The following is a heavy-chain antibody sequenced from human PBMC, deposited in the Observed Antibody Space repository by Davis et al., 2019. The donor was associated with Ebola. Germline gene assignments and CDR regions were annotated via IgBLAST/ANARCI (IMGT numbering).Heavy chain of an antibody. V-gene: IGHV3-53*01. CDR3: ARDRPLDFFFGDYYGMDV. Sequence: GESLKISCAASGFTVSGYYISWVRQAPGKGLEWVSVIYIGGATYYAGSVKGRFTVSRDNAKNSLYLQMNSLRAEDTAVYYCARDRPLDFFFGDYYGMDVWGQGTTVTVSS. CDR2: IYIGGAT. CDR1: GFTVSGYY. D-gene: IGHD3-16*01. J-gene: IGHJ6*02.